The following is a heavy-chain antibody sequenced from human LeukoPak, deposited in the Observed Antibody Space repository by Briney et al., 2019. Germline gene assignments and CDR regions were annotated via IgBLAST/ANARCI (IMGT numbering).Heavy chain of an antibody. D-gene: IGHD2-15*01. CDR3: ARELGCSGGSCYSDGAFDI. J-gene: IGHJ3*02. CDR2: IYYSGST. CDR1: GGSISSYY. Sequence: ETLSLTCTVSGGSISSYYWSWIRQPPGKGLEWIGYIYYSGSTNYNPSLKSRVTISVDTSKNQFPLKLSSVTAADTAVYYCARELGCSGGSCYSDGAFDIWGQGTMVTVSS. V-gene: IGHV4-59*01.